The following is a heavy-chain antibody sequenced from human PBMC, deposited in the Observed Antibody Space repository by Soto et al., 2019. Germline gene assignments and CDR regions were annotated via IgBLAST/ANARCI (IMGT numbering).Heavy chain of an antibody. V-gene: IGHV3-21*01. J-gene: IGHJ4*02. CDR3: ERESEDLTSNFDY. CDR1: GFPLEKYG. CDR2: ISSTTNYI. Sequence: GGSLRLSCAVSGFPLEKYGMNWVRQAPGKGLEWVSSISSTTNYIYYADSMKGRFTVSRDNAKNSVYLEMNSLSAEDTAVYYCERESEDLTSNFDYWGQGTLVTVSS.